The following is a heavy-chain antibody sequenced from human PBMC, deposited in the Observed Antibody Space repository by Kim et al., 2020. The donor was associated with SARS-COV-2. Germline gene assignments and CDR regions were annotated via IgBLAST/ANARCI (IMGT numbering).Heavy chain of an antibody. V-gene: IGHV3-74*01. CDR2: SVT. J-gene: IGHJ5*02. D-gene: IGHD3-3*01. Sequence: SVTTNAESVKGRYTISRDNEKNTLYLQMNSLRAEDTAVYYCAKVFTWFDPWGQGTLVAVSS. CDR3: AKVFTWFDP.